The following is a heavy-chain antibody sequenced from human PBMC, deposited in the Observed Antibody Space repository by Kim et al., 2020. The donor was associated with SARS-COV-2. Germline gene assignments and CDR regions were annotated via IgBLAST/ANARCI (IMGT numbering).Heavy chain of an antibody. Sequence: GGSLRLSCAASGFTFSSYGMHWVRQAPGKGLEWVAVISYDGSNKYYADSVKGRFTISRDNSKNTLYLQMNSLRAEDTAVYYCAKDLVAGIAAAGFVFRSKYYYYGMDVWGQGTTVTVSS. D-gene: IGHD6-13*01. V-gene: IGHV3-30*18. CDR1: GFTFSSYG. CDR2: ISYDGSNK. J-gene: IGHJ6*02. CDR3: AKDLVAGIAAAGFVFRSKYYYYGMDV.